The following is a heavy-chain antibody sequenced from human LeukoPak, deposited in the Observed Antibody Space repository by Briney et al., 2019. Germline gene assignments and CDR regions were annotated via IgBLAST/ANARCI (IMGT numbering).Heavy chain of an antibody. D-gene: IGHD3-10*01. Sequence: GASVKVSCKASGGTFSSYAISWVRQAPGQGLEWMGGIIPIFGTANYAQKFQGRVTITADKSTSTAYMELSNLRSEDTAVYYCARVYGSGSYYFWFDPWGQGTLVTVSS. CDR1: GGTFSSYA. J-gene: IGHJ5*02. V-gene: IGHV1-69*06. CDR3: ARVYGSGSYYFWFDP. CDR2: IIPIFGTA.